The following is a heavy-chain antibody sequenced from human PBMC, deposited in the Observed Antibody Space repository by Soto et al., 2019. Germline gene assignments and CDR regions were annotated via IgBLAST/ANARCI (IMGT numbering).Heavy chain of an antibody. CDR1: GGSISSSSYY. J-gene: IGHJ3*02. CDR3: ARPRVNRNRWDAFDI. Sequence: QLQLQESGPGLVKPSETLSLTCTVSGGSISSSSYYWGWIRHPPGKGLEWIGSIYYSGSSYNNPSLSSRVPISVDTSKNQFSLKLSSVTAADTDVYYCARPRVNRNRWDAFDIWGQGTMVTVSS. CDR2: IYYSGSS. V-gene: IGHV4-39*01.